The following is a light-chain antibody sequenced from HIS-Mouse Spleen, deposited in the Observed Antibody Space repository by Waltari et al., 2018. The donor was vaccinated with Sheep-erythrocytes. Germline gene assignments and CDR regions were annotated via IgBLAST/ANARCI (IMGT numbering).Light chain of an antibody. V-gene: IGLV3-1*01. Sequence: SYELTQPPSVSVSPGQTASITCSGDNLGDKYACWYQHKPVQSPVLVIYQDSNRPSGIPERFSGSNSGNTATLTISGTQAMDEADYYCQAWDSSTEVFGGGTKLTVL. CDR1: NLGDKY. J-gene: IGLJ2*01. CDR2: QDS. CDR3: QAWDSSTEV.